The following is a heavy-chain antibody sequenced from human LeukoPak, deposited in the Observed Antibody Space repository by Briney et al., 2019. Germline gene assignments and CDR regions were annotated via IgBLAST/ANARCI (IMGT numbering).Heavy chain of an antibody. CDR2: ISSSGSTI. J-gene: IGHJ5*02. D-gene: IGHD3-22*01. V-gene: IGHV3-11*01. Sequence: GGSLRLSCAASGFTFSDYYMSWIRQAPGKGLEWVSYISSSGSTIYYADSVKGRFTISRDNAKNSLYLQMNSLRAEDTAVYYCARDPGSGYFNWFDPWGQGTLVTVSS. CDR1: GFTFSDYY. CDR3: ARDPGSGYFNWFDP.